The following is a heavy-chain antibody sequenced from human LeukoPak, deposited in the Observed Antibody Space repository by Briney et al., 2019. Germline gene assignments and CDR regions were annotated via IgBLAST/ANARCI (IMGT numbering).Heavy chain of an antibody. CDR3: TRARGYSYGYPDY. CDR1: GFTFGDYA. Sequence: GGSLRLSCTASGFTFGDYAMSWFRQAPGKGLEWVGFIRSKAYGGTTKYAASVKGRFTISRDDSKSIAYLQMNSLKTEDTAVYYCTRARGYSYGYPDYWGQGTLVTVSS. D-gene: IGHD5-18*01. J-gene: IGHJ4*02. V-gene: IGHV3-49*03. CDR2: IRSKAYGGTT.